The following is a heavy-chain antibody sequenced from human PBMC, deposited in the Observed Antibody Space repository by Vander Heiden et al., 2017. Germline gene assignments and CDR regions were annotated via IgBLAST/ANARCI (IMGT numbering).Heavy chain of an antibody. CDR2: IKSKTDGGTT. CDR3: TTDAPRGDYGDFDI. V-gene: IGHV3-15*01. D-gene: IGHD4-17*01. CDR1: GLSSRNAW. J-gene: IGHJ3*02. Sequence: EVQPLGSGGGLVKPGGSVRPSCAAPGLSSRNAWMNWVRQATGEGLEWVGRIKSKTDGGTTDYAAPVKDRFSISRDDSKNTLYLQMNSLKTEDTAVYYCTTDAPRGDYGDFDIWGQGTMVTVSS.